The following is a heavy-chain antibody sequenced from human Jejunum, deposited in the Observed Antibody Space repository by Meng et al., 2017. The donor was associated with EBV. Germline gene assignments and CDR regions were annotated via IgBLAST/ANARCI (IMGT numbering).Heavy chain of an antibody. CDR1: GGSFSDYY. CDR3: ARLGGYASGTYYPIDP. Sequence: QVQTQHWGAGLSTPHESLALPFSVYGGSFSDYYWTWIRQPPGKGLEWIGEINHGGGAIYNPSLKSRVTISVDTSKNQFSLKLSSVTAADTAVYYCARLGGYASGTYYPIDPWGQGTLVTVSS. V-gene: IGHV4-34*01. D-gene: IGHD3-10*01. J-gene: IGHJ5*02. CDR2: INHGGGA.